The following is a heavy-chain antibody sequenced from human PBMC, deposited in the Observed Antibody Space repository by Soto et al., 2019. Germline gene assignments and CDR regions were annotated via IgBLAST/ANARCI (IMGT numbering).Heavy chain of an antibody. CDR2: INPADSDI. CDR3: ARHQRDDASRKIDC. V-gene: IGHV5-51*01. Sequence: GESLKISCQGSGYSFTSNWIGWVRQMPGKGLEWMGIINPADSDIKYSPSFQGQVTISADKSIGTAYLQWSSLKASDTAMYYCARHQRDDASRKIDCWGQGTLVPVPP. J-gene: IGHJ4*02. CDR1: GYSFTSNW. D-gene: IGHD3-16*01.